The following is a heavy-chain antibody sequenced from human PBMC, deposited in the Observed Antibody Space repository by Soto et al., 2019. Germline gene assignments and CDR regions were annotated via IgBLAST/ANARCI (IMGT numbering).Heavy chain of an antibody. D-gene: IGHD1-26*01. CDR3: AKAPNLYGSLHLDY. J-gene: IGHJ4*02. Sequence: GGSLRLSCAASGFTFSSYAMSWVRQAPGKGLEWVSAISGSGGSTYYADSVKGRFTISRDNSKNTLYLQMNSLRAEDTAVYYCAKAPNLYGSLHLDYWGQGTLVTVSS. V-gene: IGHV3-23*01. CDR1: GFTFSSYA. CDR2: ISGSGGST.